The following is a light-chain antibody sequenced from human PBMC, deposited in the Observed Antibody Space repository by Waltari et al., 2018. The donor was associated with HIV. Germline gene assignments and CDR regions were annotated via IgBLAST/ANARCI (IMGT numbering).Light chain of an antibody. CDR3: GADHGSRWV. CDR2: VGTGGIVG. J-gene: IGLJ3*02. V-gene: IGLV9-49*01. CDR1: SGYSNYK. Sequence: QPVLTQPPSASASLGASVTLTCTLSSGYSNYKVDWYQQRPGKGPRFVMRVGTGGIVGSKGDGIPDRFSVLGSGLNRYLTIKNIQEEDESDYHCGADHGSRWVFGGGTKLTVL.